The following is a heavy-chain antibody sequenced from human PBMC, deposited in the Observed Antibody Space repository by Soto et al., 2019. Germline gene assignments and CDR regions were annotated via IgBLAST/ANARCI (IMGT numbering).Heavy chain of an antibody. CDR1: GFTFSSYG. CDR2: ISYDGSNK. CDR3: AKDQRYLSASYYYYYMDV. J-gene: IGHJ6*03. Sequence: GGSLRLSCAASGFTFSSYGMHWVRQAPGKGLEWVAVISYDGSNKYYADSVKGRFTISRDNSKNTLYLQMNSLRAEDTAVYYCAKDQRYLSASYYYYYMDVWGKGTTVTVSS. D-gene: IGHD6-25*01. V-gene: IGHV3-30*18.